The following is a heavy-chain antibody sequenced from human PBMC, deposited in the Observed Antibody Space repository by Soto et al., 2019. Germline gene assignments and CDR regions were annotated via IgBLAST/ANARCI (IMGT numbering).Heavy chain of an antibody. CDR3: AAGHRY. CDR2: IYDSGST. CDR1: GGSISNYY. D-gene: IGHD6-13*01. V-gene: IGHV4-59*01. Sequence: SETLSLTCTVSGGSISNYYWSWVRQPPGKGLEWIGYIYDSGSTNYNPSLKSRVTISVDTSKNQFSLRLTSVTAADTAVYYCAAGHRYWGQGTLVTVFS. J-gene: IGHJ4*02.